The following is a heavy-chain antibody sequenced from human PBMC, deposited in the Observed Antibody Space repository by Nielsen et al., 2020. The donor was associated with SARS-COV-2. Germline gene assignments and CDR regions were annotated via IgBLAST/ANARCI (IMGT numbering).Heavy chain of an antibody. CDR1: GFTFSSYW. CDR3: ARDRLFDY. J-gene: IGHJ4*02. D-gene: IGHD3-16*01. V-gene: IGHV3-7*01. CDR2: IKQDGSEK. Sequence: GESLKTSCAASGFTFSSYWMSLVRQAPGKGLEWVANIKQDGSEKYYVDSVKGRFTITRDNAKNSLYLQMNSLRAEDTAVYYCARDRLFDYWGQGTLVTVSS.